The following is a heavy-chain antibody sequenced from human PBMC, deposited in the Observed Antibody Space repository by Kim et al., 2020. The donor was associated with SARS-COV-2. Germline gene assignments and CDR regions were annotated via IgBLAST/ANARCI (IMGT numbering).Heavy chain of an antibody. D-gene: IGHD6-19*01. CDR3: ARAGYSSGWYDY. CDR2: IYYSGST. Sequence: SETLSLTCTVSGGSISSDYLSWIRQPPGKGLEWIGYIYYSGSTNYNPSPKSRVTISVDTAKNQFSLKLSSVTAADTAVYYCARAGYSSGWYDYWGQGTLVTVSS. V-gene: IGHV4-59*08. J-gene: IGHJ4*02. CDR1: GGSISSDY.